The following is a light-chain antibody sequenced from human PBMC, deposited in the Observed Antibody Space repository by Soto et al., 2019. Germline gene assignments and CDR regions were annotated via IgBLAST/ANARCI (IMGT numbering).Light chain of an antibody. J-gene: IGLJ1*01. CDR3: VSYTSSTTYV. V-gene: IGLV2-14*03. CDR1: SSDVGGSNF. CDR2: DVA. Sequence: QSVLTQPASVSGSLGQSITISCTGTSSDVGGSNFVSWYQQHPGKPPKLIIYDVANRPSGVSNRFSGSKSGSTASLIISRLQTEDEADYYCVSYTSSTTYVFGTGTKVTVL.